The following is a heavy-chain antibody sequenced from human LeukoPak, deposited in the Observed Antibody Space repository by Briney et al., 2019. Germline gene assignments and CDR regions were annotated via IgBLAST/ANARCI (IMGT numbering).Heavy chain of an antibody. J-gene: IGHJ4*02. V-gene: IGHV4-31*03. CDR3: ARGIRYYYGSGSPYYCDY. CDR2: IYFSGST. Sequence: QTLSLTCTVSGGSISSGGYYWSWIRQHPGKGLDWIGYIYFSGSTYYNPSLRSRVTISVDTSKNQFSLKLSSVTAADTAVYYCARGIRYYYGSGSPYYCDYWGQGTLVTVSS. CDR1: GGSISSGGYY. D-gene: IGHD3-10*01.